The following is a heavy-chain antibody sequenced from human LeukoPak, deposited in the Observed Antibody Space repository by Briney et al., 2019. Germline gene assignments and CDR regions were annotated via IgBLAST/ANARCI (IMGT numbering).Heavy chain of an antibody. Sequence: ASVKVSCKVSVYSLSELPMHWVRQAPGKGLEWMGGFDPEDGERIYAQKFQGRNTMTEDTSTDTAYMELKRLRSEDTAVYYCASESIVLKVYADGKAFDVWGQGTMVIVSS. CDR2: FDPEDGER. V-gene: IGHV1-24*01. D-gene: IGHD2-8*01. CDR3: ASESIVLKVYADGKAFDV. J-gene: IGHJ3*01. CDR1: VYSLSELP.